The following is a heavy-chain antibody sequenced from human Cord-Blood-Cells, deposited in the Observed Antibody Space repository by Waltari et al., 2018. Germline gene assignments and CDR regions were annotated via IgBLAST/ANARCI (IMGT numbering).Heavy chain of an antibody. J-gene: IGHJ4*02. CDR2: INPSGGST. CDR3: AICFFGVGYYFDY. D-gene: IGHD3-3*01. CDR1: GYTFTSYY. V-gene: IGHV1-46*01. Sequence: QVQLVQSGAEVKKPGASVKVSCKASGYTFTSYYMHWVGQAPGQGLEWMGIINPSGGSTSYAQKFQGRVTMTRDTSTSTVYMELSSLRSEDTAVYYCAICFFGVGYYFDYWGQGTLVTVSS.